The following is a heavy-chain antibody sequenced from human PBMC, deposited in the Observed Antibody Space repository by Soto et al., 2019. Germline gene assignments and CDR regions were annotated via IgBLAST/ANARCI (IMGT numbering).Heavy chain of an antibody. Sequence: SETLSLTCAVSGGSITSANWWTWVRQPPGGGLEWIGEISHSGITNYKASLKSRVTMSVDKTKNDVSLKLTSVAAADTAVYYCARVLRGWFDPWGQGTPVTVSS. J-gene: IGHJ5*02. CDR1: GGSITSANW. V-gene: IGHV4-4*02. CDR3: ARVLRGWFDP. CDR2: ISHSGIT.